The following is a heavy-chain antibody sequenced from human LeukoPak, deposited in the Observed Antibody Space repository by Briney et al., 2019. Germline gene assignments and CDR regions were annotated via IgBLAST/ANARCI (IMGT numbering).Heavy chain of an antibody. D-gene: IGHD3-22*01. J-gene: IGHJ5*02. CDR1: GYTFTSYG. CDR2: ISAYNGNT. Sequence: GASVKVSCKASGYTFTSYGISWVRQAPGQGLEWMGWISAYNGNTNYAQKLQGRVTMTTDTSTSTAYMELRSLRSDDTAVYYCARAYYDSSGYYPLSDHWGQGTLVTVSS. CDR3: ARAYYDSSGYYPLSDH. V-gene: IGHV1-18*01.